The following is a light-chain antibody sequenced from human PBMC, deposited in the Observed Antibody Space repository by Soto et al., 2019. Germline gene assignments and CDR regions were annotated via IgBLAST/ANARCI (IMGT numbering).Light chain of an antibody. CDR3: QQSYSTPYT. J-gene: IGKJ2*01. CDR1: QSISSY. CDR2: ATS. Sequence: DIQMTQSPSSLSASVGDRVTITCRASQSISSYLNWYQQKPGKAPKLLIYATSSFQSGVPSRFSGSGSGTEFTLTIRRLQIEDIATYYCQQSYSTPYTFGQGTKLEIK. V-gene: IGKV1-39*01.